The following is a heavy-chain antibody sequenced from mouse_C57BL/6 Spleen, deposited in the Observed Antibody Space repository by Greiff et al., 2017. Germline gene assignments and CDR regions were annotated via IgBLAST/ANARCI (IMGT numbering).Heavy chain of an antibody. CDR1: GFTFSSYA. CDR3: ARGRGLLRYYFDY. CDR2: ISDGGSYT. V-gene: IGHV5-4*03. D-gene: IGHD1-1*01. J-gene: IGHJ2*01. Sequence: EVKLMESGGGLVKPGGSLKLSCAASGFTFSSYAMSWVRQTPEKRLAWVATISDGGSYTYYPDNVKGRFTISRDNAKNNLYLQMSHLKSEDTAMYYCARGRGLLRYYFDYWGQGTTLTVSS.